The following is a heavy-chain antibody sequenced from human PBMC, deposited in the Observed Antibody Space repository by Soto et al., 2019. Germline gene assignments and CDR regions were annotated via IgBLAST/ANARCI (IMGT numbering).Heavy chain of an antibody. D-gene: IGHD6-13*01. Sequence: ASVKVSCKASGYTFTGYYMHWLRQAPGQGHEWMGWINPNSGGTNYAQKFQGRVNMTRDTSISTAYMELSRLRSDDTAVYYCARDRGRYSSSWYFFDYWGQGTLVTVSS. CDR2: INPNSGGT. V-gene: IGHV1-2*02. J-gene: IGHJ4*02. CDR1: GYTFTGYY. CDR3: ARDRGRYSSSWYFFDY.